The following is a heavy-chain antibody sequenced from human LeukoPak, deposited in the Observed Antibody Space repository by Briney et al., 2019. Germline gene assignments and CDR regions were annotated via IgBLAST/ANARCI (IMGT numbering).Heavy chain of an antibody. CDR1: GYTFTSYG. Sequence: SVKVSSKASGYTFTSYGISWVRQAPGQGLEWMGWISAYNGNTNYAQKPQGRVTMTTDTSTSTAYMELRSLRSDDTAVYYCARDPVVDDYVWGSYIGVDYWGQGTLVTVSS. CDR3: ARDPVVDDYVWGSYIGVDY. J-gene: IGHJ4*02. V-gene: IGHV1-18*01. D-gene: IGHD3-16*01. CDR2: ISAYNGNT.